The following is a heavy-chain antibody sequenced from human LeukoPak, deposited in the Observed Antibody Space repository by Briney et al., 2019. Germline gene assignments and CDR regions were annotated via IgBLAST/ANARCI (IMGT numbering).Heavy chain of an antibody. Sequence: GGSLRLSCEASGFTFSTFWMTWVRQVPGKGLEWVANIKQDGSERNYVDSVKGRFTISRDNAKNSLYLQMNSLRAEDTAVYYCARGRGSSSSNWFDPWGQGTLVTVSS. D-gene: IGHD6-13*01. CDR1: GFTFSTFW. V-gene: IGHV3-7*03. CDR2: IKQDGSER. CDR3: ARGRGSSSSNWFDP. J-gene: IGHJ5*02.